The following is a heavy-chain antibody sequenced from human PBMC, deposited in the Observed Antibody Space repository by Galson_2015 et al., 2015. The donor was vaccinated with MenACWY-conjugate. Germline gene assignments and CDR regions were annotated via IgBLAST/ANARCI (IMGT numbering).Heavy chain of an antibody. CDR3: TSFQWLAFDY. J-gene: IGHJ4*02. D-gene: IGHD6-19*01. CDR1: GFTFSNAW. Sequence: SLRLSCAASGFTFSNAWMSWVRQAPGKGLEWVGRIKRKTDGGTTDYAAPVKGRFTISRDDSKDTLYLQMNCLKTEDTAVYYCTSFQWLAFDYWGQGTLVTVSS. V-gene: IGHV3-15*01. CDR2: IKRKTDGGTT.